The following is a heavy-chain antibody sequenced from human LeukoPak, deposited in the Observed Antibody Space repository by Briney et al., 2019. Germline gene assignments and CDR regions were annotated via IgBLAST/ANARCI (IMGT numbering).Heavy chain of an antibody. Sequence: PSQTLSLTCTVSGGSISSGAYYWTWIRQHPGKGLEWIGYIYYSGSTYYIPSLKSRVAMSVDTSKSQFSLKLTSVTAADTAVYYCARGSYYGSGSHYFDYWGQGTLVTVSP. V-gene: IGHV4-31*03. CDR1: GGSISSGAYY. CDR2: IYYSGST. J-gene: IGHJ4*02. CDR3: ARGSYYGSGSHYFDY. D-gene: IGHD3-10*01.